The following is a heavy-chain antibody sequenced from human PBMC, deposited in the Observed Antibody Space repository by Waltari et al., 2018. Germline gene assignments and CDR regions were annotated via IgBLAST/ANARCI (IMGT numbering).Heavy chain of an antibody. CDR1: GFTFCSYS. D-gene: IGHD3-16*02. CDR2: ISGSSSTI. V-gene: IGHV3-48*01. Sequence: EVQLVESGGGLVQPGGSLRLSCGVSGFTFCSYSMNWVRQAPGKGLEWVSYISGSSSTIYYADSVKGRFTISRDNAKNSMHLQMSSLRAEDTAVYYCATAARRRDVGDLSWGQGTLVTVSS. CDR3: ATAARRRDVGDLS. J-gene: IGHJ4*02.